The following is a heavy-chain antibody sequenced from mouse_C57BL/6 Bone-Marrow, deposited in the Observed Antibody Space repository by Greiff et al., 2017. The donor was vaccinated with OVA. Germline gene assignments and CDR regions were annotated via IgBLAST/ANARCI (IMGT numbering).Heavy chain of an antibody. D-gene: IGHD2-2*01. J-gene: IGHJ3*01. V-gene: IGHV1-81*01. CDR2: IYPRSGNT. CDR3: GSPWLPPFAY. CDR1: GYTFTSYG. Sequence: VQRVESGAELARPGASVKLSCKASGYTFTSYGISWVKQRTGQGLEWIGEIYPRSGNTYYNEKFKGKATLTADKSSSTAYMELRSLTSEDSAVYFCGSPWLPPFAYWGQGTLVTVSA.